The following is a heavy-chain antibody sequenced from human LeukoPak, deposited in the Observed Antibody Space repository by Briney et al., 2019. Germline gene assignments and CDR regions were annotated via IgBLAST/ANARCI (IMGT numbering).Heavy chain of an antibody. V-gene: IGHV3-33*01. CDR3: ARDRHCVNGVCHSPAGMDV. J-gene: IGHJ6*02. D-gene: IGHD2-8*01. Sequence: GGSLRLSCAASGFILNSYGMHWVRQAPGKGLEWVADIWFDGKNQHFADSVRGRFAISRDNSKNTVYLQINSLRAVGTAVYYCARDRHCVNGVCHSPAGMDVWGQGTTVTVSS. CDR1: GFILNSYG. CDR2: IWFDGKNQ.